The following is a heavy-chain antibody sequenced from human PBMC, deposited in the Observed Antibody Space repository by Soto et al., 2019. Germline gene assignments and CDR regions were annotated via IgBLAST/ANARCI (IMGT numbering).Heavy chain of an antibody. J-gene: IGHJ5*02. CDR1: GFSISTGNHY. V-gene: IGHV4-30-4*01. CDR2: IYYSGSA. Sequence: SETLSLTSTVSGFSISTGNHYLSWIRQSPGKGLEWIGYIYYSGSAYYNPSLKSRVTLSVDMSKNQFSLELSSVTAADTAVYYCASIYDSSGYYYGNNWFDPWGQGTLVTGSS. D-gene: IGHD3-22*01. CDR3: ASIYDSSGYYYGNNWFDP.